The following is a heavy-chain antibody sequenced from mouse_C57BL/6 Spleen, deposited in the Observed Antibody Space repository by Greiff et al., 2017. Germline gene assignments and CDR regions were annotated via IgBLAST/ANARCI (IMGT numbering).Heavy chain of an antibody. D-gene: IGHD6-5*01. CDR2: ISDGGSYN. CDR1: GFTFSSYA. J-gene: IGHJ2*01. V-gene: IGHV5-4*01. CDR3: ARDLSRYYCDY. Sequence: EVNVVESGGGLVKPGGSLKLSCAASGFTFSSYAMSWVRQTPEKRLEWVATISDGGSYNYYPVNVKGRFTISRDNAKNYLYLQMRHLKSEDTAMYYCARDLSRYYCDYWGQGTTLTVSS.